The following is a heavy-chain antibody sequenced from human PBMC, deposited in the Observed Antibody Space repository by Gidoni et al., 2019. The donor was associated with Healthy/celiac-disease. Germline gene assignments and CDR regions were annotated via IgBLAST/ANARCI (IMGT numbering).Heavy chain of an antibody. D-gene: IGHD3-22*01. V-gene: IGHV3-30*18. CDR1: GFTFSSYG. Sequence: QVQLVESGGGVVQPGRSLRLSCAASGFTFSSYGMHWVRQAPGKGLEWVAVISYDGSNKYYADSVKGRFTISRDNSKNTLYLQMNSLRAEDTAVYYCAKSGGPLNYYDSSGYFGYWGQGTLVTVSS. CDR3: AKSGGPLNYYDSSGYFGY. CDR2: ISYDGSNK. J-gene: IGHJ4*02.